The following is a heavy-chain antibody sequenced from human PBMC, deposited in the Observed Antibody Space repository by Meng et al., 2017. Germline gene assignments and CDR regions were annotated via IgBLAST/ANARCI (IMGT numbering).Heavy chain of an antibody. J-gene: IGHJ6*02. CDR3: ARDTVGATLYYYGMDV. CDR1: GFTFSSYA. Sequence: GESLKISCAASGFTFSSYAMHWVRQAPGKGLEWVAVISYDGSNKYYADSVKGRFTISRDNSKNTLYLQMNSLRAEDTAVYYCARDTVGATLYYYGMDVWGQGTTVTVSS. V-gene: IGHV3-30*04. D-gene: IGHD1-26*01. CDR2: ISYDGSNK.